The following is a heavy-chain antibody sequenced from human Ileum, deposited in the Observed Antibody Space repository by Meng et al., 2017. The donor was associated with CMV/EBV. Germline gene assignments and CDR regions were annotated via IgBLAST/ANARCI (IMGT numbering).Heavy chain of an antibody. CDR1: GDSITSFY. CDR2: IYHGGST. D-gene: IGHD3-16*01. Sequence: QRQLQEPGPGMVKPSETLSLTGTVSGDSITSFYWSWIRQPAGKALEWIGRIYHGGSTNYNPSLKSRVTLSVDTSKNQFSMRLTSVTAADTAVYYCARGPGGFGDFNFDYWGQGTLVTVSS. J-gene: IGHJ4*02. CDR3: ARGPGGFGDFNFDY. V-gene: IGHV4-4*07.